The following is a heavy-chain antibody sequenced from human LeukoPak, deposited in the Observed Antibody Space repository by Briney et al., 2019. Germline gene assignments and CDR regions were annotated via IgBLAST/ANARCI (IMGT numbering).Heavy chain of an antibody. Sequence: GGSLRLSCAASGFTFSTYWMSWVRQAPGKGLEWVANMNQDGSEKNYVDSVKGRFTISRDNAKNSLYLQMNSLRAEDTAVYYCARRRLAWRFFDYWGQGTLVTVSS. D-gene: IGHD5-12*01. CDR2: MNQDGSEK. CDR1: GFTFSTYW. CDR3: ARRRLAWRFFDY. J-gene: IGHJ4*02. V-gene: IGHV3-7*01.